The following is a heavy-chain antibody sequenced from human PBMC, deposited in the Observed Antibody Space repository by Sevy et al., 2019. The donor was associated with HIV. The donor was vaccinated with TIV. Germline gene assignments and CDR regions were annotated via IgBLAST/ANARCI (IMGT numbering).Heavy chain of an antibody. D-gene: IGHD5-18*01. V-gene: IGHV1-46*03. CDR2: INPSGGST. Sequence: ASVKVSCKASGYTFTSYYTHWVRQAPGQGLEWMGIINPSGGSTSYAQTFQGRVTMTRDTSTSTVYMELSSLRSEDTAVYYCAREGYSKGYSYGYDYYYYGMDVWGQGTTVTVSS. CDR1: GYTFTSYY. CDR3: AREGYSKGYSYGYDYYYYGMDV. J-gene: IGHJ6*02.